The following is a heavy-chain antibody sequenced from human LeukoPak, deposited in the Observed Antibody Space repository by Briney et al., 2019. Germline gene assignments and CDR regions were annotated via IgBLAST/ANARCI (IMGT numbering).Heavy chain of an antibody. Sequence: KPSETLSLTCAVYGGSFSGYYWSWIRQPPGKGLEWIGEINHSGSTNYNPSLKSRVTISVDTSKNQFSLKLSSVTAADTAVYYCARVSRGNYAIHYHYYYYMDVWGKGTTVTVSS. D-gene: IGHD1-7*01. CDR2: INHSGST. J-gene: IGHJ6*03. CDR1: GGSFSGYY. V-gene: IGHV4-34*01. CDR3: ARVSRGNYAIHYHYYYYMDV.